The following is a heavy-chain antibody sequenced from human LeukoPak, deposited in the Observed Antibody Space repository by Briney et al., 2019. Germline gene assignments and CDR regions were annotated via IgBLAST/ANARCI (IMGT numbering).Heavy chain of an antibody. Sequence: AAAKVSCKASGYRFTSYYMHWVRQAPGQGLEWIGIINTSGGSTSYAQKFRGRVTMTRYTSTSTVYMELSSLRSEDTAVYYCARGMWLRAAGAPGQRYNWFDPWGQGTLVTVSS. CDR2: INTSGGST. V-gene: IGHV1-46*03. CDR1: GYRFTSYY. D-gene: IGHD5-12*01. CDR3: ARGMWLRAAGAPGQRYNWFDP. J-gene: IGHJ5*02.